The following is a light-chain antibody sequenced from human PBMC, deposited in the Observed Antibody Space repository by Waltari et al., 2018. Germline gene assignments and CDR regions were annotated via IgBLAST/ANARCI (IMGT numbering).Light chain of an antibody. CDR3: QQRSSWFT. V-gene: IGKV3-11*01. Sequence: EIVLTQSPGTLSLSPGESATLSCRASQSVDTYLAWYQKKPGQAPRLLLYDASTRATGIPARFSGSGSGTDFTLTISSLEPEDFAVYYCQQRSSWFTFGGGTKVEV. J-gene: IGKJ4*01. CDR2: DAS. CDR1: QSVDTY.